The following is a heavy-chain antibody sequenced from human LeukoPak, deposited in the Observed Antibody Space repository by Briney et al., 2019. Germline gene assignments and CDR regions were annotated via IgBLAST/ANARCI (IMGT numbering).Heavy chain of an antibody. D-gene: IGHD6-13*01. J-gene: IGHJ6*03. V-gene: IGHV4-59*11. CDR3: ARERQQLVQRYYYYYMDV. Sequence: SETLSLTCTVSGGSISSHYWSWIRQPPGKGLERIGYIYYSGSTNYNPSLKSRVTISVDTSKNQFSLKLSSVTAADTAVYYCARERQQLVQRYYYYYMDVWGKGTTVTVSS. CDR1: GGSISSHY. CDR2: IYYSGST.